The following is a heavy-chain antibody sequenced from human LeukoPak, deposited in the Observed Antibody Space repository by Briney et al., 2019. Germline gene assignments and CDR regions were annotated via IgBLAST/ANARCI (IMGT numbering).Heavy chain of an antibody. CDR3: ASSHYYGSGSYPDY. CDR2: ISAYNGNT. V-gene: IGHV1-18*04. D-gene: IGHD3-10*01. CDR1: GYTFTGHY. Sequence: ASVKVSCKASGYTFTGHYMHWVRQAPGQGLEWMGWISAYNGNTNYAQKLQGRVTMTTDTSTSTAYMELRSLRSDDTAVYYCASSHYYGSGSYPDYWGQGTLVTVSS. J-gene: IGHJ4*02.